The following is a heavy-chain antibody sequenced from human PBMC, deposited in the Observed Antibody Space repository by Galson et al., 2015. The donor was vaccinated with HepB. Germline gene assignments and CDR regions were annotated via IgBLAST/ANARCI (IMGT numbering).Heavy chain of an antibody. CDR2: IIPFYGTT. V-gene: IGHV1-69*13. CDR1: GHTFTTYS. CDR3: ARGPTTVSIPFWYFDL. J-gene: IGHJ2*01. D-gene: IGHD4-17*01. Sequence: SVKVSCKASGHTFTTYSISWVRHAPGQGLEWMGGIIPFYGTTNYAQNFQGRVTITADGSMSTAYIELSSLRSEDTAVYYCARGPTTVSIPFWYFDLWGRGTLVTVSS.